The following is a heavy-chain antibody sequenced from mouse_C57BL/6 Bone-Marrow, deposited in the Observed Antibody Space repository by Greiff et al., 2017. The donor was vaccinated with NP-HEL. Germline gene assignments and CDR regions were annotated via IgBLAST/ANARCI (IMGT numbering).Heavy chain of an antibody. J-gene: IGHJ3*01. CDR3: ARVYYGSSSFAY. V-gene: IGHV8-8*01. CDR1: GFSLSTFGMG. Sequence: QVTLNVSGPGILQPSQTLSLTCSFSGFSLSTFGMGVGWIRQPSGKGLEWLAHIWWDDDKYSNPALKSRLTISQDTSKNHVFLKIANVDTADTATYYCARVYYGSSSFAYWGQGTLVTVSA. CDR2: IWWDDDK. D-gene: IGHD1-1*01.